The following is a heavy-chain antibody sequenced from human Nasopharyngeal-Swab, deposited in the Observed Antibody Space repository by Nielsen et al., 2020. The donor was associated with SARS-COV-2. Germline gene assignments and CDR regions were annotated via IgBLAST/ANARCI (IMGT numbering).Heavy chain of an antibody. CDR2: ISWDGGTT. J-gene: IGHJ4*02. Sequence: GESLKISCAASGFTFDDYAMHWVRQAPGKGLEWVSLISWDGGTTYYADSVKGRFTISRDNSKNTLYLQMNSLRAEDTAVYYCAKFLGGLTMIFDYWGQGTLVTVSS. D-gene: IGHD3-22*01. CDR1: GFTFDDYA. V-gene: IGHV3-43D*03. CDR3: AKFLGGLTMIFDY.